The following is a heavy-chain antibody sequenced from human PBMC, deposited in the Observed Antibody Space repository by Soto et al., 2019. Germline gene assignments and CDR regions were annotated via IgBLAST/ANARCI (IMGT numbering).Heavy chain of an antibody. CDR3: ARSMAAAGTFDY. CDR2: TYYRSKWYH. J-gene: IGHJ4*02. V-gene: IGHV6-1*01. D-gene: IGHD6-13*01. Sequence: PSQTLSLTCAISGDSVSSNSASWNWIRQSPSRGLEWLGRTYYRSKWYHDYTVSVGSRITIIPDTSKNQFSLQLNSVTPEDTAVYFCARSMAAAGTFDYWGQGTLVTVSS. CDR1: GDSVSSNSAS.